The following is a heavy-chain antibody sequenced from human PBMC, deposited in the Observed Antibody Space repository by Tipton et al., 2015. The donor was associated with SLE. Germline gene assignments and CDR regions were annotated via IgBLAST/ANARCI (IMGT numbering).Heavy chain of an antibody. D-gene: IGHD2-2*02. CDR3: AKEVSVVVPGVIHYYNGMDV. CDR2: IRYDGNNK. Sequence: SLRLSYAASGFTFSNYGMHWVRQAPGKGLEWVAFIRYDGNNKYYADSVRGRFTISRDNSKNTLYLQMNSLRAEDTAVYYCAKEVSVVVPGVIHYYNGMDVWGQGTTVTVSS. J-gene: IGHJ6*02. CDR1: GFTFSNYG. V-gene: IGHV3-30*02.